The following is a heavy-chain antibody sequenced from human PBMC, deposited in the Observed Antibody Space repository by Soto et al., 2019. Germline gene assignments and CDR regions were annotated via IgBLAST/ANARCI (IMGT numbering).Heavy chain of an antibody. Sequence: GSGPTLVNPTETLTLTCTVSGFSLSNARMGVSWIRQPPGKALEWLAHIFSNDEKSYSTSLKSRLTISKDTSKSQVVLTMTNMDPVDTATYYCARMLADYDFWSGYNDYWGQGTLVTVSS. CDR3: ARMLADYDFWSGYNDY. J-gene: IGHJ4*02. D-gene: IGHD3-3*01. V-gene: IGHV2-26*01. CDR2: IFSNDEK. CDR1: GFSLSNARMG.